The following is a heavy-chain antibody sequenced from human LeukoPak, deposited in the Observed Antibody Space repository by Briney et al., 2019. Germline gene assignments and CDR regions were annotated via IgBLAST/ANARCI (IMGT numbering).Heavy chain of an antibody. CDR2: INPNSGGT. V-gene: IGHV1-2*04. J-gene: IGHJ4*02. Sequence: ASVKVSCKASGYTFTGYYMHWVRQAPGQGLEWMGWINPNSGGTNYAQKFQGWVTMTRDTSISTAYMELSRLRSDDTAVYYCASAIEYSTPPGYWGQGTLVTVSS. D-gene: IGHD6-6*01. CDR1: GYTFTGYY. CDR3: ASAIEYSTPPGY.